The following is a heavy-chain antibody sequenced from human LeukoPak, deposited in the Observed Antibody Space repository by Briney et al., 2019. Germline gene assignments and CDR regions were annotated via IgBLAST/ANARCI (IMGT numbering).Heavy chain of an antibody. CDR3: ARDLAYCGGDCPFTWFDP. D-gene: IGHD2-21*02. CDR2: IYTSGST. Sequence: SETLSLTCTVSGGSISSYYWSWIRQPAGKGLEWIGRIYTSGSTNYNPSLKSRVTISVDKSKNQFSLKLSSVTAADTAVYYCARDLAYCGGDCPFTWFDPWGQGTLVTVSS. CDR1: GGSISSYY. J-gene: IGHJ5*02. V-gene: IGHV4-4*07.